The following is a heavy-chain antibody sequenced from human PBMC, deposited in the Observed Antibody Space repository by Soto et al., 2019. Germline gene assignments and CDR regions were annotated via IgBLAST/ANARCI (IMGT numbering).Heavy chain of an antibody. CDR2: IDPTGSYI. CDR3: ARRSYYGSGSYLFDP. D-gene: IGHD3-10*01. J-gene: IGHJ5*02. Sequence: PGESLKISCKGSGYSFTNYWISWVRQMPGKGLEWMGRIDPTGSYINYSPSFQGHVTISADKSISTAYLQWSSLKASDTAMYYCARRSYYGSGSYLFDPWGQGTLVTVYS. V-gene: IGHV5-10-1*01. CDR1: GYSFTNYW.